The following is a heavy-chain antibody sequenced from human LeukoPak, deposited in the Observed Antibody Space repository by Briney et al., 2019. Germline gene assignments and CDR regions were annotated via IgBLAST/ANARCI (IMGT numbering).Heavy chain of an antibody. D-gene: IGHD2-2*01. Sequence: GGSLTLSCAASGFTVSGNYMSWVRQAPGKGLEWVSVIYSGGSTYYADSVKGRFTISRDNSKNTLYLQMNSLKTEDTAVYYCTTEEIVVVPAAPAVDYWGEGTLVTVSS. CDR2: IYSGGST. CDR3: TTEEIVVVPAAPAVDY. V-gene: IGHV3-53*01. CDR1: GFTVSGNY. J-gene: IGHJ4*02.